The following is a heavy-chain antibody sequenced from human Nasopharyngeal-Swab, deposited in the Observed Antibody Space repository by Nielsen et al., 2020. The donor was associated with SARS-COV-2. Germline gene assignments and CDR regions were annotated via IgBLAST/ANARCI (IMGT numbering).Heavy chain of an antibody. CDR1: GGSISSYY. J-gene: IGHJ3*02. CDR2: IYYSGST. V-gene: IGHV4-59*12. CDR3: AREFSYYDFWSGYLVSSRAFDI. D-gene: IGHD3-3*01. Sequence: SETLSLTCTVSGGSISSYYWSWIRQPPGKGLEWIGYIYYSGSTNYNPSLKSRVTISVDTSKNQFSLKLSSVTAADTAVYYCAREFSYYDFWSGYLVSSRAFDIWGQGTMVTVSS.